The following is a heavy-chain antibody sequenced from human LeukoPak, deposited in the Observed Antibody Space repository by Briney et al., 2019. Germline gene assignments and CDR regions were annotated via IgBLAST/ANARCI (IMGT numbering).Heavy chain of an antibody. Sequence: PSETLSLTCTVSGGSISSYSWSWIRQPPGKGLEWIGFIHYSGSTNYNPSLKSRVTISVDTSKNQLSPKLSSVTAADTAVYYCARTLTQTSLFRGVIINHFDNWGQGTLVTVSS. J-gene: IGHJ4*02. V-gene: IGHV4-59*08. CDR3: ARTLTQTSLFRGVIINHFDN. CDR1: GGSISSYS. CDR2: IHYSGST. D-gene: IGHD3-10*01.